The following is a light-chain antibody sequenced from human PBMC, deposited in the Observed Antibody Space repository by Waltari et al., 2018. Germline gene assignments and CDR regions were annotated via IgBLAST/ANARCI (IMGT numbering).Light chain of an antibody. CDR2: GVS. V-gene: IGLV2-11*01. J-gene: IGLJ3*02. CDR3: CSYAGTYTVRV. Sequence: QSALTQPRSVSGSPGQSVTISCTGTSSDVGAYHHVPWYQQHPGKAPKLMIYGVSKRPSGVPDRFSGSKSGNTASLTISGLQAEDEGDYYCCSYAGTYTVRVFGGGTKVTVL. CDR1: SSDVGAYHH.